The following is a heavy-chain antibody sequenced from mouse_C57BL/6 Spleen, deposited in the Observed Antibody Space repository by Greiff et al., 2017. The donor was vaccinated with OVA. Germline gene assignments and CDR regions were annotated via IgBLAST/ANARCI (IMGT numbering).Heavy chain of an antibody. CDR1: GYSFTGYY. CDR2: INPSTGGT. J-gene: IGHJ1*03. V-gene: IGHV1-42*01. CDR3: ARGDYGTGYFDV. D-gene: IGHD1-1*01. Sequence: VQLQQSGPELVKPGASVKISCKASGYSFTGYYMNWVKQSPEKSLEWIGEINPSTGGTTYNQKLKAKATLTVDKSSSTAYMQLKSLTSEDSAVYYCARGDYGTGYFDVWGTGTTVTVSS.